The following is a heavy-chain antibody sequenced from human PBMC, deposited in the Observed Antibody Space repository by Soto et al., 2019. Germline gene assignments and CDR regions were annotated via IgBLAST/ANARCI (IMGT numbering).Heavy chain of an antibody. J-gene: IGHJ4*02. CDR3: ARSFTKSRRGGVAFDY. D-gene: IGHD3-3*01. CDR2: ISPFAGTT. CDR1: GGTISSFA. Sequence: QVQLVQSGAEVKKPGSSVKVSCTTSGGTISSFAIHWVRQAPGQGLEWMGGISPFAGTTNYAEKCQGRVTITADASTSTAYIDLSSLRSDDTAVYYCARSFTKSRRGGVAFDYWCQGTLLTVSP. V-gene: IGHV1-69*01.